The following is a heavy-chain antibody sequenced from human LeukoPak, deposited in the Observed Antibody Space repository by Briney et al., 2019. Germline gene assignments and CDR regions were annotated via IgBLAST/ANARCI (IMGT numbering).Heavy chain of an antibody. Sequence: ASVKVSCKASGYTFTSYGISWVRQAPGQGLEWMGWISAYNGNTNYAQKLQGRVTMTTDTSTSTAYMELRSLRSDDTAVYYCARHPPEYYYDSSGYYPYYFDYWGQGTLVTVSS. J-gene: IGHJ4*02. V-gene: IGHV1-18*01. CDR2: ISAYNGNT. CDR3: ARHPPEYYYDSSGYYPYYFDY. CDR1: GYTFTSYG. D-gene: IGHD3-22*01.